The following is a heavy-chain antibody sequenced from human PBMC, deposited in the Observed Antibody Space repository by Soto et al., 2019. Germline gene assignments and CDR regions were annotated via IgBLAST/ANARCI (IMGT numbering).Heavy chain of an antibody. V-gene: IGHV5-51*01. J-gene: IGHJ5*02. CDR3: ARAGGLRYFDWSGWFDP. CDR1: GYSFTSYW. Sequence: PGEALKISCKGSGYSFTSYWIGWVRQMPGKGLEWMGIIYPGDSDTRYGPSFQGQVTISADKSISTAYLQWSSLKASDTAMYYCARAGGLRYFDWSGWFDPWGQGTLVTVSS. CDR2: IYPGDSDT. D-gene: IGHD3-9*01.